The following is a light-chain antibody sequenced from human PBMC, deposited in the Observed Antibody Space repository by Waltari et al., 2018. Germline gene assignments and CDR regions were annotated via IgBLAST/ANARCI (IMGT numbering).Light chain of an antibody. J-gene: IGLJ2*01. CDR1: SSYLGSYNS. V-gene: IGLV2-8*01. CDR2: EVN. Sequence: QSALTQPPSASGSPGQSVTISCSGTSSYLGSYNSVSWYQHHPGKAPKLMIYEVNHRPSGVPDRFSGSKSGYSASLTVSGLQAEDEAEYYCASYAGSDSHVLFGGGTKLTVL. CDR3: ASYAGSDSHVL.